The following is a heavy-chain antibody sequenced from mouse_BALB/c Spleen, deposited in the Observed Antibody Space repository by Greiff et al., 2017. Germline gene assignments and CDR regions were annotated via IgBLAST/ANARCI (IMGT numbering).Heavy chain of an antibody. J-gene: IGHJ2*01. CDR2: SRNKANDYTT. V-gene: IGHV7-1*02. CDR3: ARDAGNYGYFDY. Sequence: EVKLVDSGGGLVQPGGSLRLSCATSGFTFSDFYMEWVRQPPGKRLEWIAASRNKANDYTTEYSASVKGRFIVSRDTSQSILYLQMNALRAEDTAIYYCARDAGNYGYFDYWGQGTTLTVSS. CDR1: GFTFSDFY. D-gene: IGHD2-1*01.